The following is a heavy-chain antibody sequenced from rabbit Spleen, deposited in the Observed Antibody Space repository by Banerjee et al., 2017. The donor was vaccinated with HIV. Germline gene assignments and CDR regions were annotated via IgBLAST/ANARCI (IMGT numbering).Heavy chain of an antibody. V-gene: IGHV1S45*01. CDR1: GFSFSSSYD. D-gene: IGHD8-1*01. Sequence: QEQLVESGGGLVQPEGSLTLTCTASGFSFSSSYDMCWVRQAPGKGLEWIGCIYTGNNKNYYASWAKGRFTISKTSSTMVTLQMTSLTAADTATYFCARDAGSYDYIDGYFNLWGQGTLVTVS. J-gene: IGHJ4*01. CDR2: IYTGNNKN. CDR3: ARDAGSYDYIDGYFNL.